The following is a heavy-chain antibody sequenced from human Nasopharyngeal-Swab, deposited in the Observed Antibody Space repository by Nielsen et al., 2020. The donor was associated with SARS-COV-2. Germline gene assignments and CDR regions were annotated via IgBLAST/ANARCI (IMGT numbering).Heavy chain of an antibody. Sequence: GESLEISCAASGFTFSRYTMHWVRQAPSKGLEWVAVISYDGSNKYYADSVKGRFTISRDISKNTLYLQMNSLRAEDTAVFYCASTPLDSSGYYYAFHYWGRGTLVTVSS. CDR2: ISYDGSNK. D-gene: IGHD3-22*01. J-gene: IGHJ4*02. CDR3: ASTPLDSSGYYYAFHY. CDR1: GFTFSRYT. V-gene: IGHV3-30-3*01.